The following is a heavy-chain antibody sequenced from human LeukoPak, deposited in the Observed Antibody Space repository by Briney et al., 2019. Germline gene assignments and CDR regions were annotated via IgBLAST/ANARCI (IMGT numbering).Heavy chain of an antibody. CDR2: IYYSGST. J-gene: IGHJ4*02. Sequence: PSQTLSLTCTVSGGSISSGDYYWSWIRQPPGKGLEWIGYIYYSGSTYYNPSLKSRVTISVDTSKNQFSLKLSSVTAADTAVYYCARHDTAMAPFDYWGQGTLVTVSS. D-gene: IGHD5-18*01. V-gene: IGHV4-30-4*01. CDR3: ARHDTAMAPFDY. CDR1: GGSISSGDYY.